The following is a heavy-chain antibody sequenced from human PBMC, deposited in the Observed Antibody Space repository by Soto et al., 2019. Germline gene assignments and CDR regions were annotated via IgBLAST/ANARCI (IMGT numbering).Heavy chain of an antibody. J-gene: IGHJ4*02. CDR3: ARLNYGDYEFDD. Sequence: SETLSLTCTVSGGSISSYYWSWIRQPPGKGLEWIGYIYYSGSTNYNPSLKSRVTISVDTSKNQFSLKLSSVTAADTAVYYCARLNYGDYEFDDRGQGTLVTGSS. D-gene: IGHD4-17*01. CDR2: IYYSGST. CDR1: GGSISSYY. V-gene: IGHV4-59*08.